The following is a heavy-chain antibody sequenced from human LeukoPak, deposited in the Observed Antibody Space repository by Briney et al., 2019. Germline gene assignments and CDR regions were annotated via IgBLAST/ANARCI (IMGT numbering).Heavy chain of an antibody. Sequence: SGTLSPTCAVSGGSISSSNWGGWGRPPPGKGLEGGGEIYHSGSTNYNPSLKSRVTISVDKSKNQFSLKLSSVTAADTAVYYCARAPGYSGYGFFDYWGQGTLVTVSS. D-gene: IGHD5-12*01. V-gene: IGHV4-4*02. CDR1: GGSISSSNW. J-gene: IGHJ4*02. CDR3: ARAPGYSGYGFFDY. CDR2: IYHSGST.